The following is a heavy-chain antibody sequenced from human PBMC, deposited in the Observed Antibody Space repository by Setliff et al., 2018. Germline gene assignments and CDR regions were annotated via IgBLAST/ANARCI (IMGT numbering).Heavy chain of an antibody. V-gene: IGHV1-18*01. CDR3: VREGVDSRSSTDYRYYMDV. D-gene: IGHD3-22*01. CDR2: ISVYNGNT. J-gene: IGHJ6*03. Sequence: GASVKVSCKASGYTFTTYGISWVRQAPGQGLEWMGWISVYNGNTNYAQKLQGRVTMTTDTSTSTAYMELRSLRSEDTAVYYCVREGVDSRSSTDYRYYMDVWGKGTTVTVSS. CDR1: GYTFTTYG.